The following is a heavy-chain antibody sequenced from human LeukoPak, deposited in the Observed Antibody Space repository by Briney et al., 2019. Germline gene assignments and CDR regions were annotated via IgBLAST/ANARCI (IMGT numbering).Heavy chain of an antibody. J-gene: IGHJ4*02. V-gene: IGHV4-38-2*02. CDR2: ITHSGIP. Sequence: SSETLSLTCIVSGYSISSGYYWGWIRQPPGKGLEWIGSITHSGIPYYSPSLRSRVTISLDASKSQFPLKLTSVTAADTAVYYCTSLYSSNWYLGDYWGQGALVTVSS. D-gene: IGHD6-13*01. CDR1: GYSISSGYY. CDR3: TSLYSSNWYLGDY.